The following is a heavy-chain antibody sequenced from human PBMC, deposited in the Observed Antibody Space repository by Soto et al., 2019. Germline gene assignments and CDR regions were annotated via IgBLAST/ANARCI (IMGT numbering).Heavy chain of an antibody. Sequence: GGSLRLSCAASGFTFSDYYMSWIRQAPGKGLEWVSYISSSGSTIYYADSVKGRFTISRDNAKNSLYLQMNSLRAEDTAVYYCARVSRTDQLLWFGELSNDAFDIWGQGTMVTVSS. D-gene: IGHD3-10*01. CDR2: ISSSGSTI. CDR1: GFTFSDYY. CDR3: ARVSRTDQLLWFGELSNDAFDI. J-gene: IGHJ3*02. V-gene: IGHV3-11*01.